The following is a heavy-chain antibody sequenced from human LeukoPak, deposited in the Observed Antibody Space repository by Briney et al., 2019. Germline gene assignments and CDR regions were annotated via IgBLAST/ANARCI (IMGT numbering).Heavy chain of an antibody. Sequence: PGGSLRLSCAASGFTFSSYEMNWVRQAPGKGLEWVSSITSSSSYIYYADSVKGRFTISRDNAKNSLYLQMNSLRAEDTAVYYCARDQDHLLEYFQRWGQGTLVTVSS. J-gene: IGHJ1*01. CDR1: GFTFSSYE. CDR2: ITSSSSYI. D-gene: IGHD2-2*01. CDR3: ARDQDHLLEYFQR. V-gene: IGHV3-21*01.